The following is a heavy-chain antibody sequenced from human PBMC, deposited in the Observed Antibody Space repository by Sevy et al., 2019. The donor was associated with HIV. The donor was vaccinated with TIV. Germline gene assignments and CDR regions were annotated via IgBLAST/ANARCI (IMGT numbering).Heavy chain of an antibody. CDR2: ISYDGSNK. CDR3: AKKGLRSSFDY. CDR1: GFTFSSYG. J-gene: IGHJ4*02. Sequence: GGSLRLSCAASGFTFSSYGMRWVRQAPGKGLEWVAVISYDGSNKYYADSVKGRFTISRDNSKNTLYLQMNSLRAEDTAVYYCAKKGLRSSFDYWGQGTLVTVSS. V-gene: IGHV3-30*18. D-gene: IGHD4-17*01.